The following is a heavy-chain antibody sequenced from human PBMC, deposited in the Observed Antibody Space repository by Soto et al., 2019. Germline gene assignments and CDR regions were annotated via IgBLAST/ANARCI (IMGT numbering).Heavy chain of an antibody. D-gene: IGHD6-19*01. CDR3: AKGLYSSGWYFDS. CDR2: ISGSGGST. J-gene: IGHJ4*02. Sequence: EVQLLESGGGLVQPGGSLRLSCAACGFTFSSYAMSWVRQAPGKGLEWVSGISGSGGSTYYADSVKGRFTISRDNSKNTLYQQMNGLRAEDTAVYYCAKGLYSSGWYFDSWGQGTLVTVSS. V-gene: IGHV3-23*01. CDR1: GFTFSSYA.